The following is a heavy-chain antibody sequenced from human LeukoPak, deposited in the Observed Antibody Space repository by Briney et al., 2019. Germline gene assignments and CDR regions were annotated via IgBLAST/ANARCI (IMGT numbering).Heavy chain of an antibody. D-gene: IGHD2-21*02. Sequence: PSETLSLTCIVSGDSISSTSYYWAWIRQPLGKGLEWIGMIFYSGSAYYTPSLRGRVTLSVDTSRNQFSLNLISVTAADTGVYFCARQQSDTSLFDPWGQGTLVTVSS. CDR1: GDSISSTSYY. CDR2: IFYSGSA. CDR3: ARQQSDTSLFDP. V-gene: IGHV4-39*01. J-gene: IGHJ5*02.